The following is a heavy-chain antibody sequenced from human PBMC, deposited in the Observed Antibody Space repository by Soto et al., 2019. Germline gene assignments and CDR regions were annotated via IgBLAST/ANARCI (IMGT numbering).Heavy chain of an antibody. CDR3: ARGVQLWPYFDY. J-gene: IGHJ4*02. V-gene: IGHV1-3*01. Sequence: ASVKVSCKASGYTFTGYYMHWVRQAPGQGLEWMGWINAGNGDTKYSQKFQGRVTITRDTSASTAYMELSSLRSEDTAVYYCARGVQLWPYFDYWGQGTLVTVSS. CDR1: GYTFTGYY. D-gene: IGHD5-18*01. CDR2: INAGNGDT.